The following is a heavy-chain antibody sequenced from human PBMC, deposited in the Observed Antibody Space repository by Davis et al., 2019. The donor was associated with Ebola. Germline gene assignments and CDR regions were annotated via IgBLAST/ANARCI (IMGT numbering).Heavy chain of an antibody. V-gene: IGHV3-15*01. CDR3: TTALSRYCSSTSCYLYYYMDV. D-gene: IGHD2-2*01. CDR2: IKSKTDGGTT. CDR1: GFTVSSNY. J-gene: IGHJ6*03. Sequence: GGSLRLSCAASGFTVSSNYMSWVRQAPGKGLEWVGRIKSKTDGGTTDYAAPVKGRFTISRDDSKNTLYLQMNSLKTEDTAVYYCTTALSRYCSSTSCYLYYYMDVWGKGTTVTVSS.